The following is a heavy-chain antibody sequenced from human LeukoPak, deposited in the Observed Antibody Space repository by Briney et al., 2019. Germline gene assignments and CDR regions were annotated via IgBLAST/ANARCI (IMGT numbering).Heavy chain of an antibody. V-gene: IGHV4-4*09. CDR1: GGSISSYY. Sequence: SETLSLTCTVSGGSISSYYWSWIRQPPGKGLEWIGYIYTSGSTNYNPSLKSRVTISVDTSKNQFSLKLSSVTAADTAVYYCARHSYNSSSGFDYWGQGTLVTVSS. D-gene: IGHD6-6*01. CDR3: ARHSYNSSSGFDY. J-gene: IGHJ4*02. CDR2: IYTSGST.